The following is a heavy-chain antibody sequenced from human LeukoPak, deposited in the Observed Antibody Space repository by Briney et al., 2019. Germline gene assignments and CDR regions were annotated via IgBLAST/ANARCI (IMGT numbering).Heavy chain of an antibody. CDR1: GGSISSGDYY. Sequence: SDTLSLTCTVSGGSISSGDYYWSYIRQHPVMCLDSIGNIYHTGTTYYNPSLKSRVIMSVDTSKNQFSLRLSSVSAADTAVYYCARTEGAGLNSWYFDLWGRGTLVTVSS. D-gene: IGHD1-26*01. CDR2: IYHTGTT. V-gene: IGHV4-31*03. CDR3: ARTEGAGLNSWYFDL. J-gene: IGHJ2*01.